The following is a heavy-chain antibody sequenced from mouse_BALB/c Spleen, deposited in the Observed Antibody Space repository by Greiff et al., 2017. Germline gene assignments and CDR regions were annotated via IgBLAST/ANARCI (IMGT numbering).Heavy chain of an antibody. CDR2: IYPYTGGT. Sequence: EVQLQQSGPELVKPGASVKISCKASGYTFTDYNMPWVKQSHGKSLEWIGYIYPYTGGTGYNQKFKSKATLTVDNSSSTAYMELRSLTSEDSAVYYCARREGYYAMDYWGQGTSVTVSA. V-gene: IGHV1S29*02. CDR3: ARREGYYAMDY. CDR1: GYTFTDYN. J-gene: IGHJ4*01.